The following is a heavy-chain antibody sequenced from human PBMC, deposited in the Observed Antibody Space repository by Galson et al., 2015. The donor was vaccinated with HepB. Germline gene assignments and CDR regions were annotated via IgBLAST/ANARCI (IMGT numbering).Heavy chain of an antibody. CDR2: ISAYNGNT. Sequence: SVKVSCKASGYTFSMFGISWVRQAPGQGLEWMGWISAYNGNTNYAQKLQGRVTMTTDTSTSTAYMELRSLRSDDTAVYYCARDPKSQDYGDYGGYGMDVWGQGTTVTVSS. D-gene: IGHD4-17*01. J-gene: IGHJ6*02. V-gene: IGHV1-18*04. CDR1: GYTFSMFG. CDR3: ARDPKSQDYGDYGGYGMDV.